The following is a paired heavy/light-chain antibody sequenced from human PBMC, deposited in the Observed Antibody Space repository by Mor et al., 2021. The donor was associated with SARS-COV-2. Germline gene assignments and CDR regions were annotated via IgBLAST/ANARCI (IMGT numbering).Light chain of an antibody. CDR2: EVS. V-gene: IGKV2-29*02. Sequence: IVMTQTPLSLSVTPGQPASISCKSSQSLLHSDGKTYLYWYLQKPGQSPQLLIYEVSSRFSGVPDRFSGSGSGTDFTLEISRVEAEDVGVYYCMQGIHLPPTFGQGTRLEIK. CDR1: QSLLHSDGKTY. J-gene: IGKJ5*01. CDR3: MQGIHLPPT.
Heavy chain of an antibody. J-gene: IGHJ5*01. Sequence: EVQLVQSGGGLVQPGGSLRLSCAASGFSVSGDYMSWVRQAPGKGLEWVSIIYSGGNTYYIDSVKGRFTISRDNSKNTLFLQMNSLRTEDTAVYFCARSPDSWGQGTLVTVSS. CDR1: GFSVSGDY. V-gene: IGHV3-53*04. CDR3: ARSPDS. CDR2: IYSGGNT.